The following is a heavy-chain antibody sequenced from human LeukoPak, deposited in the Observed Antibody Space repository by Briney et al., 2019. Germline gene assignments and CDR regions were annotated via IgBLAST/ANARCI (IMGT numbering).Heavy chain of an antibody. CDR1: GGSIGSSSYY. Sequence: SETLSLTCTVSGGSIGSSSYYWGWIRQPPGKGLEWIGSIYYSGSTYYNPSLKSRVTISVDTSKNQFSLKLSSVTAADTAVYYCARDSGVDTAMWESPGEFDYWGQGTLVTVSS. D-gene: IGHD5-18*01. V-gene: IGHV4-39*07. CDR2: IYYSGST. CDR3: ARDSGVDTAMWESPGEFDY. J-gene: IGHJ4*02.